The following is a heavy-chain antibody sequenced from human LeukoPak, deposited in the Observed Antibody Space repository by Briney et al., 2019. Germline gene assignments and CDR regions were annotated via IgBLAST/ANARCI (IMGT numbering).Heavy chain of an antibody. D-gene: IGHD3/OR15-3a*01. CDR1: GFNFNAYW. Sequence: GGSLRLSCAASGFNFNAYWMNWVRQAPGKGLEWVSSISSSSSYIYYADSVKGRFTISRDNAKNSLYLQMDSLRAEDTAVYYCARDVAPGTGYYPDAFDIWGQGTMVTVPS. J-gene: IGHJ3*02. CDR2: ISSSSSYI. CDR3: ARDVAPGTGYYPDAFDI. V-gene: IGHV3-21*01.